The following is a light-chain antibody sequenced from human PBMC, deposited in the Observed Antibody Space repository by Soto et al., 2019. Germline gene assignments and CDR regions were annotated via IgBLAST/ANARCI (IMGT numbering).Light chain of an antibody. V-gene: IGKV3-15*01. Sequence: EIVMTQSPATLSVSPGESATLSCRGSQSVSSNLAWYQQKPGQAPRLLIYGASTRATGIPARFSGSGSGTEFTLTISSLQSEDFAVYYCQQYNNWPYTFGQGTKLEIK. J-gene: IGKJ2*01. CDR2: GAS. CDR3: QQYNNWPYT. CDR1: QSVSSN.